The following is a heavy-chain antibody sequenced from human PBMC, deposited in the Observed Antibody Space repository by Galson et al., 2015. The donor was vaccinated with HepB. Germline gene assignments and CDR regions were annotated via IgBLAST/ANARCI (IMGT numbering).Heavy chain of an antibody. Sequence: SLRLSCAYSGSTFSYSWMNWVRQAPGKGLEWVANIKQDGSEKNYVDSVKGRFTISRDNAKNSLYLQMTTLRVEDMAVYYCARGATYYYDSSAYYSAPFDHWGQGTLVTVSS. J-gene: IGHJ4*02. V-gene: IGHV3-7*03. CDR1: GSTFSYSW. CDR3: ARGATYYYDSSAYYSAPFDH. D-gene: IGHD3-22*01. CDR2: IKQDGSEK.